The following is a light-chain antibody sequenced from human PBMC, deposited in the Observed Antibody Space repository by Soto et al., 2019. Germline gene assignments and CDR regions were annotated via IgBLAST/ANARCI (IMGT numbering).Light chain of an antibody. CDR1: TSNLGSNT. V-gene: IGLV1-44*01. CDR3: ATWDDSLNAYV. CDR2: SNN. J-gene: IGLJ1*01. Sequence: VLTQTPSASGTPGQRVTISCSGRTSNLGSNTVHWYQQLPGTAPKRLIHSNNQRPSGVPDRFSGSKSGTSASLAISGLQSEDEADYYCATWDDSLNAYVFGTGTKVTVL.